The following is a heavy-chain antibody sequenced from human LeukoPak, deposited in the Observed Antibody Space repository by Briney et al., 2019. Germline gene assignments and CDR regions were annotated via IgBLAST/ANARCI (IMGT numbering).Heavy chain of an antibody. J-gene: IGHJ4*02. V-gene: IGHV3-7*01. Sequence: GGSLRLSCAVSGLTFSSSWMDWVRQAPGKGLEWVARINPEGSEKYSADSVKGRFTISRDNAKNSLYLQMDSLRVEDTAFYYCARDLAYSRLDYWGQGMLVTVSS. CDR1: GLTFSSSW. CDR2: INPEGSEK. CDR3: ARDLAYSRLDY. D-gene: IGHD5-18*01.